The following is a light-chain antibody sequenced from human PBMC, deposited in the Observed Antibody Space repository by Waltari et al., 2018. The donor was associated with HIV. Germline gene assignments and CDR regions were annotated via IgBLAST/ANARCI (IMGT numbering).Light chain of an antibody. Sequence: QSALTQPPSASGSPGQSATISCTGTNSDIGGYNYVSWYQQHPGKAPKLVISEVTKRPSGVPDRFSGSKSGTMASLTVSGLQTEDEADYYCSSYANKNGFYVVFGGGTKLTVL. CDR3: SSYANKNGFYVV. J-gene: IGLJ2*01. V-gene: IGLV2-8*01. CDR2: EVT. CDR1: NSDIGGYNY.